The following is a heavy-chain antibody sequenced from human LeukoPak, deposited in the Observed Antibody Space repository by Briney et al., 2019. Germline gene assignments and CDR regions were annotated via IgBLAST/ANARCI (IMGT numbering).Heavy chain of an antibody. J-gene: IGHJ4*02. V-gene: IGHV3-23*01. CDR2: ISGSGGST. CDR1: GFTFSSYA. Sequence: GGPLRLSCAASGFTFSSYAMSWVRQAPGKGVEWVSAISGSGGSTYYADSVKDRFTISRDNSKNTLYLQMNSLRAADKAVYYCAKDLRTGGIWAARPYYRGQGTLVTVSS. CDR3: AKDLRTGGIWAARPYY. D-gene: IGHD6-6*01.